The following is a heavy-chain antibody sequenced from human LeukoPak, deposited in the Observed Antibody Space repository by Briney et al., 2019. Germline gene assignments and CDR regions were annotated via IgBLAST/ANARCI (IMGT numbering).Heavy chain of an antibody. CDR3: AREESSSSGYYFDY. Sequence: GGSLRLSCAASAFTFSSYTMNWVRQAPGKGLEWVSSISSSGSYIYYADPVKGRFTISRDNAKNSLYLQMNSLRAEDTAVYYCAREESSSSGYYFDYWGQGTLVTVSS. CDR2: ISSSGSYI. V-gene: IGHV3-21*01. CDR1: AFTFSSYT. J-gene: IGHJ4*02. D-gene: IGHD6-6*01.